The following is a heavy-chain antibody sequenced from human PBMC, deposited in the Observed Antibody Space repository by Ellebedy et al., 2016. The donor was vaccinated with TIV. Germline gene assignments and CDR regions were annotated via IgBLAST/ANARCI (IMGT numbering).Heavy chain of an antibody. J-gene: IGHJ6*02. CDR1: GFTFTSSP. CDR3: AAEGASGDHNSNGMDV. V-gene: IGHV1-58*01. Sequence: SVKVSXXASGFTFTSSPVQWVRQARGQRLEWIGWIVVGSGNTNYAQKFQERVTITRDMSTSTAYMELSSLRSEDTAVYYCAAEGASGDHNSNGMDVWGQGTTVTVSS. D-gene: IGHD1-20*01. CDR2: IVVGSGNT.